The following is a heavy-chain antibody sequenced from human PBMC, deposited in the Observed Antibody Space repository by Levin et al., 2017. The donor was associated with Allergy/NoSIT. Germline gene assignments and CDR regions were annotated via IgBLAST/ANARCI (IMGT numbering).Heavy chain of an antibody. Sequence: SQTLSLTCTVSGGSISSSSYYWGWIRQPPGKGLEWIGSIYYSGSTYYNPSLKSRVTISVDTSKNQFSLKLSSVTAADTAVYYCARTRGTWIQLWFLVRDAFDIWGQGTMVTVSS. J-gene: IGHJ3*02. CDR2: IYYSGST. D-gene: IGHD5-18*01. V-gene: IGHV4-39*01. CDR1: GGSISSSSYY. CDR3: ARTRGTWIQLWFLVRDAFDI.